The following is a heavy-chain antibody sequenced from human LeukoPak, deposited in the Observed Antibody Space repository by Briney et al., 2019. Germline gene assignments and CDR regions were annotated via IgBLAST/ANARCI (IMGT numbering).Heavy chain of an antibody. V-gene: IGHV1-18*01. CDR2: ISAYNGNT. D-gene: IGHD2-2*01. CDR1: GYTFTSYG. Sequence: ASVEVSCKASGYTFTSYGISWVRQAPGQGLEWMGWISAYNGNTNYAQKLQGRVTMTTDTSTSTAYMELRSLRSDDTAVYYCARVVVPAAMPDYFDYWGQGTLVTVSS. CDR3: ARVVVPAAMPDYFDY. J-gene: IGHJ4*02.